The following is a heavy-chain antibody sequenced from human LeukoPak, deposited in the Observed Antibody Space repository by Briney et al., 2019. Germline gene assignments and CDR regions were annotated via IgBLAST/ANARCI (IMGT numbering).Heavy chain of an antibody. D-gene: IGHD1-1*01. CDR1: GYTFTSYG. V-gene: IGHV1-18*01. Sequence: ASVKVSCKASGYTFTSYGISWVRQAPGQGLEWMGWISAYNGNTNYAQKLQGRVTMTTDTSTSTAYMALRCLRSADTAVYYCARDHNWVVDYWGQGTLVTVSS. CDR3: ARDHNWVVDY. J-gene: IGHJ4*02. CDR2: ISAYNGNT.